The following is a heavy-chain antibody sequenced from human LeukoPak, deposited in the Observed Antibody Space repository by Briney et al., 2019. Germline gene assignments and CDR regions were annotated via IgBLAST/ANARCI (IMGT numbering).Heavy chain of an antibody. Sequence: SETLSLTCAVYGGSFSGYYWSWIRQPPGKGLEWIGEINHSGSTNYNPSLKSRVTISVDTSKNQFSLKLSSVTAADTAVYYCAAEGYSSAGGRYWFDPWGQGTLVTVSS. V-gene: IGHV4-34*01. CDR2: INHSGST. CDR1: GGSFSGYY. J-gene: IGHJ5*02. CDR3: AAEGYSSAGGRYWFDP. D-gene: IGHD6-25*01.